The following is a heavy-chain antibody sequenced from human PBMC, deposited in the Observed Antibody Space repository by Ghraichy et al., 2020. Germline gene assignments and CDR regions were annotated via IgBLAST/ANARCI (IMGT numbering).Heavy chain of an antibody. CDR3: ARAQYSSGWYLDY. Sequence: GGSLRLSCAASGFTFSSYAIHWVRQAPGKGLEWVALISYDGSNKYYADSVKGRFPISRDNSKNTLYLQMNSLRAEDTAMYYCARAQYSSGWYLDYWGQGTLVTVSS. CDR1: GFTFSSYA. CDR2: ISYDGSNK. V-gene: IGHV3-30*04. D-gene: IGHD6-19*01. J-gene: IGHJ4*02.